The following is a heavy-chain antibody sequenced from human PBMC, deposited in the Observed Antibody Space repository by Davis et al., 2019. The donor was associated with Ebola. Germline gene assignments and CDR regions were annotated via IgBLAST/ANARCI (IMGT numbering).Heavy chain of an antibody. J-gene: IGHJ3*02. CDR1: GGSINSNNGSTSYY. V-gene: IGHV4-39*01. CDR3: SRRLTI. D-gene: IGHD2-21*01. CDR2: IYYSGST. Sequence: PSETLSLTCTVSGGSINSNNGSTSYYWGWIRQPPGKGLEWIGSIYYSGSTYYNPSLKSRVTIYVDTSKNQLSLKLSSVTAADTAVYYCSRRLTIWGQGTMVTVSS.